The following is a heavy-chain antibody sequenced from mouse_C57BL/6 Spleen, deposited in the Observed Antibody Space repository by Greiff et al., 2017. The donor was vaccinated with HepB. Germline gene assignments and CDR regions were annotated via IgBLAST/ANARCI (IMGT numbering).Heavy chain of an antibody. CDR2: IDPSYSYT. Sequence: QVQLQQPGAELVRPGTSVKLSCKASGYTFTSYWMHWVKQRPGQGLEWIGVIDPSYSYTNYNQKFKGKATLTVDTSSSTAYMQLSSLTSEDSAVYYCARDYRYFDYWGQGTTLTVSS. CDR3: ARDYRYFDY. CDR1: GYTFTSYW. D-gene: IGHD2-14*01. V-gene: IGHV1-59*01. J-gene: IGHJ2*01.